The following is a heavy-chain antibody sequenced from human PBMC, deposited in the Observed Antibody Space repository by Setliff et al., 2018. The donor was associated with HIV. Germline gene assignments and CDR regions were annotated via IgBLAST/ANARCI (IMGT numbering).Heavy chain of an antibody. J-gene: IGHJ4*02. CDR2: IYTSGP. D-gene: IGHD2-2*01. Sequence: SETLSLTCTVSGDSISSGSNYWSWIRQPAGKGLEWIGRIYTSGPRYNPSLENRVTISVDTSKSRFFLMLSSVTAADTAVYYCARASSDIPGVDSNYFDDWGQGTLVTVSS. V-gene: IGHV4-61*02. CDR3: ARASSDIPGVDSNYFDD. CDR1: GDSISSGSNY.